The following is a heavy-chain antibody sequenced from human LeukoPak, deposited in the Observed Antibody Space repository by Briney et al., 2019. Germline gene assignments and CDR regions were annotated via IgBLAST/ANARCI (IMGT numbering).Heavy chain of an antibody. D-gene: IGHD6-13*01. CDR2: INHSGST. V-gene: IGHV4-34*01. J-gene: IGHJ1*01. CDR3: ASLTGYSSSWYPEYFQH. Sequence: SETLSLTCAVYGGSFSGYYWSWIRQPPGKGLEWIGEINHSGSTNYNPSLKSRVTISVDTSKNQFSLKLSSVTAADTAVYYCASLTGYSSSWYPEYFQHWGQGTLVTVSS. CDR1: GGSFSGYY.